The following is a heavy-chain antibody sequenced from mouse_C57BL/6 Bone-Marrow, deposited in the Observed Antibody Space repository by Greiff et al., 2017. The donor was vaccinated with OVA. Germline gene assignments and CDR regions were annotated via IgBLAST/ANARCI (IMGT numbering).Heavy chain of an antibody. CDR1: GFTFSSYT. CDR2: ISGGGGNN. Sequence: DVKLVESGGGLVKPGGSLKLSCAASGFTFSSYTMSWVRQTPEKRLEWVATISGGGGNNYYPDSVKGRFTISRDNAKNTLYLQMSSLRSEDTALYYCARRWLLAYFDYWGQGTTLTVSS. CDR3: ARRWLLAYFDY. J-gene: IGHJ2*01. V-gene: IGHV5-9*01. D-gene: IGHD2-3*01.